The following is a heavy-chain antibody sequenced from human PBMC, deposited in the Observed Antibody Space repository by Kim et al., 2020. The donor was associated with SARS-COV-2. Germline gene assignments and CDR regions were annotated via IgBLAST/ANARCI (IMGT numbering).Heavy chain of an antibody. J-gene: IGHJ5*02. Sequence: SETLSLTCTVSGVSISSYYWSWIRQPAGKGLEWIGCIYTSGSTNYNPSRKSRVTMSADTSKNQFFHKLSSVTAADTAVYYCARIAAAATGNWFDPWGRGTLVTLSS. D-gene: IGHD6-13*01. V-gene: IGHV4-4*07. CDR1: GVSISSYY. CDR2: IYTSGST. CDR3: ARIAAAATGNWFDP.